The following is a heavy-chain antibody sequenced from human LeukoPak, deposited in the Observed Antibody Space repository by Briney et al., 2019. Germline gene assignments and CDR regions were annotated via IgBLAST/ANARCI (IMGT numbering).Heavy chain of an antibody. D-gene: IGHD2-2*02. V-gene: IGHV4-34*01. J-gene: IGHJ6*03. CDR3: ARVAAEVVGVPGAIGFGWLRRDYYYMDV. CDR1: GGSFSGYY. Sequence: PSETLSLTCAVCGGSFSGYYWSGIGQPPGKGLEWIGEINHGGSTSDNPSLKCRGTISVDTSKNQYSLMLSSMTAADTAVYYRARVAAEVVGVPGAIGFGWLRRDYYYMDVWGKGTTVTVSS. CDR2: INHGGST.